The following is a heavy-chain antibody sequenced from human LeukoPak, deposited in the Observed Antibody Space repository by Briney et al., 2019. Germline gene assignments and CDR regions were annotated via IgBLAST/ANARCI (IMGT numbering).Heavy chain of an antibody. CDR1: GGSISSGGYS. D-gene: IGHD2-21*02. CDR3: ARGGLAYCGGDCYSDAFDI. CDR2: IYHSGST. J-gene: IGHJ3*02. V-gene: IGHV4-30-2*01. Sequence: SETLSLTCAVSGGSISSGGYSWSWIRQPPGKGLEWIGYIYHSGSTYYNPSLKSRVTISVDRSKNLFSLKLSSVTAADTAVYYCARGGLAYCGGDCYSDAFDIWGQGTMVTVSS.